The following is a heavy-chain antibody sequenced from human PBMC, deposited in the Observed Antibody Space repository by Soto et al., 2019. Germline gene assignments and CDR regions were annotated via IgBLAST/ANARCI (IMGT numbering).Heavy chain of an antibody. V-gene: IGHV4-31*03. Sequence: SETLSLTCTVSGGSISSGGYYWSWIRQHPGKGLEWIGYIYYSGSTYYNPSLKSRVTISVDTSKNQFSLKLSSVTAADTAVYYCARDRRGSSWRTPDAFDIWGQGTMVTVSS. CDR2: IYYSGST. CDR3: ARDRRGSSWRTPDAFDI. J-gene: IGHJ3*02. D-gene: IGHD6-13*01. CDR1: GGSISSGGYY.